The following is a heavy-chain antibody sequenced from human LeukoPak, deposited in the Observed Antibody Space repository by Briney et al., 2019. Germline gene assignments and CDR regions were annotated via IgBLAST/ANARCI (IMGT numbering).Heavy chain of an antibody. D-gene: IGHD6-13*01. CDR2: ISPNSGVP. Sequence: ASVKVSCKASGYTFTGYYIHWVRQAPGQGLEWLGRISPNSGVPNYAQKFQGRVTMTRDTSVNTVYMELSGLKSDDTGAHYCAREVGYSTSWYGRFDPWGQGTVVAVSS. CDR1: GYTFTGYY. V-gene: IGHV1-2*05. J-gene: IGHJ5*02. CDR3: AREVGYSTSWYGRFDP.